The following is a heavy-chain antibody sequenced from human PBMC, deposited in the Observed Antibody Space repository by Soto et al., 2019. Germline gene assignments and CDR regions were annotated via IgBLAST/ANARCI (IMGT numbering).Heavy chain of an antibody. V-gene: IGHV1-3*01. CDR1: GYTFTSYA. J-gene: IGHJ4*02. D-gene: IGHD3-3*01. CDR2: INAGNGNT. CDR3: ASLGNYDFWSGYPSLDY. Sequence: QVQLVQSGAEVKKPGASVKVSCKASGYTFTSYAMHWVRQAPGQRLEWMGWINAGNGNTKYSQKFQGRVTITRDTSASTAYMELSSLRSEDTAVYYCASLGNYDFWSGYPSLDYWGQGTLVTVSS.